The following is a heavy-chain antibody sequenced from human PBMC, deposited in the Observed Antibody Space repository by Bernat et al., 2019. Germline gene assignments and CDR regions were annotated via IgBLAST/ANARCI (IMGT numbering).Heavy chain of an antibody. J-gene: IGHJ4*02. Sequence: EVQLVESGGGLVQPGGYLRLSCAASGFTFSSYAMSWVRQAPGKGLEWVSSISGSGGSTYEADSVKGRFTISRDNSKNTLYLQMNSLRAEDTAVYYCAKDRPTADSSGSVKAFDYWGQGTLVTVSS. D-gene: IGHD3-10*01. CDR2: ISGSGGST. V-gene: IGHV3-23*04. CDR1: GFTFSSYA. CDR3: AKDRPTADSSGSVKAFDY.